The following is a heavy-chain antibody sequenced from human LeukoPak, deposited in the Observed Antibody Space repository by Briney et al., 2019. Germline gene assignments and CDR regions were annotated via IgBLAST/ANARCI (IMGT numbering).Heavy chain of an antibody. D-gene: IGHD1-1*01. CDR3: ARVSWSPGTSYYYMDV. Sequence: SETLSLTCTVSGGSISRYYWSWIRQPPGKGVEWFGYVYDSGTTNYNPSLKSRVTISVDTSKNQFSLKLSSVTAADTAVYYCARVSWSPGTSYYYMDVWGKGTTVTVSS. CDR1: GGSISRYY. V-gene: IGHV4-59*01. CDR2: VYDSGTT. J-gene: IGHJ6*03.